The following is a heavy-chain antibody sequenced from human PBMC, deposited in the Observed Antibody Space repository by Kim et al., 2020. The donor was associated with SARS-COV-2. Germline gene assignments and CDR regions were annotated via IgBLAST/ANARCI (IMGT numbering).Heavy chain of an antibody. D-gene: IGHD3-16*01. Sequence: GGSLRLSCATSGFTFSAYDMNWVRQAPGKGLGWLSFITKSSTTIYYADSVEGRFTISRDNAKNSLFLQMNSLRDEDTALYYCVRDRMGGAFDMWGQGTMV. CDR2: ITKSSTTI. V-gene: IGHV3-48*02. CDR3: VRDRMGGAFDM. CDR1: GFTFSAYD. J-gene: IGHJ3*02.